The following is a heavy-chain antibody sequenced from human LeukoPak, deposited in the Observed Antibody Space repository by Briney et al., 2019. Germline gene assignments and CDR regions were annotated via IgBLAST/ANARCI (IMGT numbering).Heavy chain of an antibody. CDR3: ARDSGFRYCSSTSCYEYYFDY. CDR2: ISYDGSNK. Sequence: GRSLRPSCAASGFTFSSYGMHWVRQAPGKGLEWVAVISYDGSNKYYADSVKGRFTISRDNSKNTLYLQMNSLRAEDTAVYYCARDSGFRYCSSTSCYEYYFDYWGQGTLVTVSS. CDR1: GFTFSSYG. J-gene: IGHJ4*02. V-gene: IGHV3-30*19. D-gene: IGHD2-2*01.